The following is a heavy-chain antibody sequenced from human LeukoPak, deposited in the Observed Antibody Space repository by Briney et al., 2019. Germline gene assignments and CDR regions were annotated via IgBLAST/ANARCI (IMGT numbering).Heavy chain of an antibody. J-gene: IGHJ6*03. V-gene: IGHV3-21*01. Sequence: GGSLRLSCAASGFTFSSYSMNWVRQTPGKGLEWVSSISSSSSYIYYADSVKGRFTISRDNAKNSLYLQMNSLRAEDTAVYYCARDQDTYMDVWGKGTTVTVSS. CDR3: ARDQDTYMDV. D-gene: IGHD2-15*01. CDR2: ISSSSSYI. CDR1: GFTFSSYS.